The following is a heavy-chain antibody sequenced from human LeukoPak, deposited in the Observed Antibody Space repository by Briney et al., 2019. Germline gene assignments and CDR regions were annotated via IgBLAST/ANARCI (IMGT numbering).Heavy chain of an antibody. Sequence: SETLSLTCTVSGASLTSHFWDWIRQPPGRGLEWIAYLLDSVHTKDNQSLKSRLTLSADTSKNQFSLRLSSVTAADTAVYYCATIKRGSIFGYFDFWGQGIKVTVSS. CDR2: LLDSVHT. J-gene: IGHJ4*02. D-gene: IGHD5-18*01. CDR1: GASLTSHF. V-gene: IGHV4-59*11. CDR3: ATIKRGSIFGYFDF.